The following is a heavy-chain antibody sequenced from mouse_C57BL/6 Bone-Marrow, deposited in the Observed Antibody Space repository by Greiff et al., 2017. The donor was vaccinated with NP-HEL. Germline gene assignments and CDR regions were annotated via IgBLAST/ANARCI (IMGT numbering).Heavy chain of an antibody. CDR1: GFTFSSYA. D-gene: IGHD2-4*01. CDR3: ARGGGLRRDYAMDY. J-gene: IGHJ4*01. Sequence: EVKLQESGGGLVKPGGSLKLSCAASGFTFSSYAMSWVRQTPEKRLEWVATISDGGSYTYYPDNVKGRFTISRDNAKNNLYLQMSHLKSEDTAMYYCARGGGLRRDYAMDYWGQGTSVTVSS. CDR2: ISDGGSYT. V-gene: IGHV5-4*03.